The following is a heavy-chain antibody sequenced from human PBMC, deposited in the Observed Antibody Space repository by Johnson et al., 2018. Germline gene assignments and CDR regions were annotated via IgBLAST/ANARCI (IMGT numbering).Heavy chain of an antibody. V-gene: IGHV3-33*01. CDR1: GFTFSTYG. CDR2: IWANGINK. J-gene: IGHJ3*02. Sequence: QEQLVQSGGGVVEPRRSLTLSCTASGFTFSTYGMHWVRQAPGRGLEWVAVIWANGINKYYADSVKGRFTISRDNSENTLFLQLNSLRSEDTAVYFCVRERAPFDAFDIWGQGTMVTVSS. CDR3: VRERAPFDAFDI.